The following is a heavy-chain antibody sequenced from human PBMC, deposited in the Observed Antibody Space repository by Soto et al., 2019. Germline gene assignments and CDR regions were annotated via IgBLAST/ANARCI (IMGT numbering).Heavy chain of an antibody. CDR2: IYYSGST. D-gene: IGHD3-10*01. CDR3: ARGRPLLLWFGETTKFDY. Sequence: SETLSLTCTVSGGSISSGDYYWSWIRQPPGKGLEWIGYIYYSGSTYYNPSLKSRVTISVDRSKNQFSLKLSSVTAADTAVYYCARGRPLLLWFGETTKFDYWGQGTLVTVSS. J-gene: IGHJ4*02. V-gene: IGHV4-30-4*01. CDR1: GGSISSGDYY.